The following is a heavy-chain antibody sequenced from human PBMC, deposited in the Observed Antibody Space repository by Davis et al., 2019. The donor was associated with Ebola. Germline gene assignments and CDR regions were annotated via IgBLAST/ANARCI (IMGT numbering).Heavy chain of an antibody. D-gene: IGHD5-12*01. CDR2: INPNSGGT. J-gene: IGHJ4*02. CDR3: ARDGYSGYDPTENDY. V-gene: IGHV1-2*04. CDR1: RYTFTGYY. Sequence: SVTVSCMASRYTFTGYYMHWVRQAPGQGLEWMGWINPNSGGTNYAQKFQGWVTMTRDTSTSTVYMELSSLRSEDTAVYYCARDGYSGYDPTENDYWGQGTLVTVSS.